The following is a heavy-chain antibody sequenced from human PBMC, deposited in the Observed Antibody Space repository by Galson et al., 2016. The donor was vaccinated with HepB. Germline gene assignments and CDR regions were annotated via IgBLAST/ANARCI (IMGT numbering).Heavy chain of an antibody. Sequence: SLRISCAVSGFTCNTYGMHWVRQAPGKGLDWVAVISNDGHNKYYADSVKGRFTISRDNSKNTLYLQMNSLRPGDTSLYYCAGAFDFWGQGILVTVSS. CDR3: AGAFDF. D-gene: IGHD3-16*01. J-gene: IGHJ4*02. CDR2: ISNDGHNK. CDR1: GFTCNTYG. V-gene: IGHV3-30*03.